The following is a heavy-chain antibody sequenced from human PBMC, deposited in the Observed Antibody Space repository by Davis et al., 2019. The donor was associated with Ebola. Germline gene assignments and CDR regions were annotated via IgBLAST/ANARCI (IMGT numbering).Heavy chain of an antibody. CDR2: IRSDGSNE. V-gene: IGHV3-30*02. CDR1: GFTFNIYG. J-gene: IGHJ4*02. Sequence: GGSLRLFCAASGFTFNIYGMHWVRQAPGKGLEWVAFIRSDGSNEYYADSVKGRFTISRDNSRNTLYLQMNSLRAEDTAVYYCARGSIASYWGQGTLVTVSS. D-gene: IGHD6-6*01. CDR3: ARGSIASY.